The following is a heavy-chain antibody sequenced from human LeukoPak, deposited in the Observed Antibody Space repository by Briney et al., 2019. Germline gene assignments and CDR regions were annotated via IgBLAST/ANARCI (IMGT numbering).Heavy chain of an antibody. CDR2: IYYSGST. CDR3: ARLGELRLTQS. Sequence: PSETLSLTCTVSGGSVSSGSYYWSWIRQPPGKGLEWIGYIYYSGSTNYNPSLKSRVTISVDTSKNQFSLKLSSVTAADTAVYYCARLGELRLTQSWGQGTLVTVSS. V-gene: IGHV4-61*01. J-gene: IGHJ4*02. CDR1: GGSVSSGSYY. D-gene: IGHD1-26*01.